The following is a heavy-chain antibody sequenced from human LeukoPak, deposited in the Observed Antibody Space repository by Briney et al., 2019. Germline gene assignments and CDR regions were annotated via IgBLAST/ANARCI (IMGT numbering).Heavy chain of an antibody. V-gene: IGHV3-66*01. CDR3: ARALSAMVADN. CDR2: IYTGGTT. Sequence: GGSLRLSCAASGFSVTSNHMNWVRQAPGKGLEWVSIIYTGGTTHYADSLNDRFTISRDDSINTLYLQMNSLRAEDTAVYYCARALSAMVADNWGQGTLVTVSS. D-gene: IGHD5-18*01. CDR1: GFSVTSNH. J-gene: IGHJ4*02.